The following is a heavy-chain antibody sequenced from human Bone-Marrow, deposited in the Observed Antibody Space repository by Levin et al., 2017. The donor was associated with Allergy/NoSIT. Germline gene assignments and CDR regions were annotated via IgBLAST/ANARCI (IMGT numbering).Heavy chain of an antibody. CDR3: ARLPQVIAAAGIPQIYYYYGMDV. Sequence: GSLRLSCAVYGGSFSGYYWSWIRQPPGKGLEWIGEINHSGSTNYNPSLKSRVTISVDTSKNQFSLKLSSVTAADTAVYYCARLPQVIAAAGIPQIYYYYGMDVWGQGTTVTVSS. V-gene: IGHV4-34*01. D-gene: IGHD6-13*01. J-gene: IGHJ6*02. CDR2: INHSGST. CDR1: GGSFSGYY.